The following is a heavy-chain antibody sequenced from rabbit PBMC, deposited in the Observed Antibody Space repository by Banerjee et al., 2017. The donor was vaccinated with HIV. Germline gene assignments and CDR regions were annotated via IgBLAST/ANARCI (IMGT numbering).Heavy chain of an antibody. D-gene: IGHD1-1*01. CDR1: GFDFSSYW. Sequence: QEQLKETGGGLVQPGGSLTLTCTVSGFDFSSYWMSWVRQAPGKGLEWIGCIGGGSDGSPYYATWAKGRFTISETSSTTVTLQMSSLTAADTATYFCARGGMSVDLKLWGPGTLVTVS. V-gene: IGHV1S45*01. CDR2: IGGGSDGSP. J-gene: IGHJ4*01. CDR3: ARGGMSVDLKL.